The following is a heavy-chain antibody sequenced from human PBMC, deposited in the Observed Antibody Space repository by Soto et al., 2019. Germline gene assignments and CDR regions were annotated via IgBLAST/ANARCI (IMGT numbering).Heavy chain of an antibody. CDR3: ARLAYYDFSSGYCNYLYEMAA. J-gene: IGHJ6*02. CDR1: GFTFTSYA. Sequence: QVQLVQSGGGVVQPGRSLRLSCAASGFTFTSYAMHWFRQAPGKGLEWVAVISYDGSNKYYADSVKGRFTISRDNSKNTLYLQMDSLSAEDTAVYYCARLAYYDFSSGYCNYLYEMAAWGQGTAVTVSS. CDR2: ISYDGSNK. V-gene: IGHV3-30-3*01. D-gene: IGHD3-3*01.